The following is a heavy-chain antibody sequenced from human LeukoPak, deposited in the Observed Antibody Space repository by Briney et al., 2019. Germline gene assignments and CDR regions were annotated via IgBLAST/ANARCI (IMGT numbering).Heavy chain of an antibody. CDR3: ARGMPLSVAAYDH. CDR2: ISYDGSNK. D-gene: IGHD6-19*01. CDR1: GFTFSSYA. Sequence: PGRSLRLSCAASGFTFSSYAMHWVRQAPGKGLEWVAVISYDGSNKYYADSVKGRFTISRDNSKNTLYLQMNSLRAEDTAVYYCARGMPLSVAAYDHWGQGTLVTVSS. V-gene: IGHV3-30-3*01. J-gene: IGHJ5*02.